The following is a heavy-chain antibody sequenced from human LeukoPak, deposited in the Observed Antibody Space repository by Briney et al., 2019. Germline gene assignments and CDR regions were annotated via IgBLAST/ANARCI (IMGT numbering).Heavy chain of an antibody. CDR3: ARGKTFFYFDY. V-gene: IGHV4-34*01. Sequence: SETLSLTCAVYGGSFSGYDWSWIRQPPGKGLEWIGEINHSGSTNYNPSLKSRVTISVDTSKNQFSLKLSSVTAADTAVYYCARGKTFFYFDYWGQGTLVTVSS. J-gene: IGHJ4*02. CDR2: INHSGST. CDR1: GGSFSGYD.